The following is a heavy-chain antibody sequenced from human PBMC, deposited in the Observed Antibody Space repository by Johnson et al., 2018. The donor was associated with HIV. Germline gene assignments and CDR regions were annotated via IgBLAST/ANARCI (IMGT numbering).Heavy chain of an antibody. V-gene: IGHV3-11*06. CDR2: IYWNGGCT. J-gene: IGHJ3*02. Sequence: QVQLVESGGGLVKPGGSLRLSCAASGFTFSDYYMSWIRQAPGKGLEWVSGIYWNGGCTGYADSVKGRFTISRDNAKNSLYLQMNSLRAEDTAVYYCARAEGLTGRNAFDIWGQGTMVTVSS. CDR3: ARAEGLTGRNAFDI. D-gene: IGHD1-20*01. CDR1: GFTFSDYY.